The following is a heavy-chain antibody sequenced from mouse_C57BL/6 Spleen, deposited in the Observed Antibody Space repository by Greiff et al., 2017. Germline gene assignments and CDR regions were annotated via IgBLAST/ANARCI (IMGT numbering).Heavy chain of an antibody. Sequence: VQRVESGPELVKPGASVKISCKASGYAFSSSWMNWVKQRPGKGLEWIGRIYPGDGDTNYNGKFKGKATLTADKSSSTAYMQLSSLTSEDSAVYFCAREEAYYSNYLYWGQGTTLTVSS. CDR3: AREEAYYSNYLY. J-gene: IGHJ2*01. D-gene: IGHD2-5*01. CDR2: IYPGDGDT. CDR1: GYAFSSSW. V-gene: IGHV1-82*01.